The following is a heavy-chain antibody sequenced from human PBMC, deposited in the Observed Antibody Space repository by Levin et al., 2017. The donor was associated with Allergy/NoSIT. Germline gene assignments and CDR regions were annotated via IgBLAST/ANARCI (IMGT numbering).Heavy chain of an antibody. CDR3: TTEGGHCSNGVCSYYYYGMDV. D-gene: IGHD2-8*01. V-gene: IGHV3-15*01. J-gene: IGHJ6*02. Sequence: GESLKISCAASGFTFSNAWMSWVRQAPGKGLEWVGRIKRKSDGGTTDHAAPVKGRFTISRDDSKNMLYMEMNSLKTEDTAVYYCTTEGGHCSNGVCSYYYYGMDVWGQGTTVTVSS. CDR2: IKRKSDGGTT. CDR1: GFTFSNAW.